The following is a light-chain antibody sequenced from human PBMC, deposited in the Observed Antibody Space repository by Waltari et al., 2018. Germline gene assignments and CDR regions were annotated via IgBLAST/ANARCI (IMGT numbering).Light chain of an antibody. Sequence: QSALTQPASVSGSPGQSITISCTGTSSDVGGYHYVSWYHQHPGKAPKLMIYDVSKRPPWVSIRFSGSKSGNTASLTISGLQAEDEADYYCSSYTSSSTWVFGGGTKLTVL. J-gene: IGLJ3*02. V-gene: IGLV2-14*01. CDR1: SSDVGGYHY. CDR3: SSYTSSSTWV. CDR2: DVS.